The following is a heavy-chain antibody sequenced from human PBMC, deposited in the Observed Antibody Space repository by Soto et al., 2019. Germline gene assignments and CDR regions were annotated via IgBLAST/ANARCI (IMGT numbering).Heavy chain of an antibody. CDR2: IDPTSTEI. Sequence: EVQLVESGGGLVKPGESLRLSCTASGFNFGAFSLSWVRQAPGKGLEWVSSIDPTSTEIHYADSVEGRFSVYRDSTKNSLYLQMISLRFEDTGVSYCARDYLTGDPREAFDSWGQGTLVTVSS. CDR3: ARDYLTGDPREAFDS. CDR1: GFNFGAFS. D-gene: IGHD7-27*01. J-gene: IGHJ4*02. V-gene: IGHV3-21*01.